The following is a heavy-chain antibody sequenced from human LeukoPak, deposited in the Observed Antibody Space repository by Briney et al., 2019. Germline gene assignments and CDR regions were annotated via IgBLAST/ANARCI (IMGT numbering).Heavy chain of an antibody. CDR1: GFAFDDYG. CDR3: AREGVGYSGYDARTYYYYYYMDV. D-gene: IGHD5-12*01. Sequence: GGSLRLSCAASGFAFDDYGMSWVRQAPGKGLEWVSGINWNGGSTGYADSVKGRFTISRDNAKNSLYLQMSSLRAEDTALYYCAREGVGYSGYDARTYYYYYYMDVWGKGTTVTVSS. V-gene: IGHV3-20*04. J-gene: IGHJ6*03. CDR2: INWNGGST.